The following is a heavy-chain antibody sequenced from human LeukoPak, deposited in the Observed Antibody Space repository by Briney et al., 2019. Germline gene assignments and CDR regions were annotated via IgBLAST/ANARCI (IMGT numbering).Heavy chain of an antibody. CDR2: IKQDGSEK. CDR3: AREFYGLGSFVDY. D-gene: IGHD3-10*01. Sequence: GGSLRLSCAASGFTFSSYWMGWVRQAPGKGLEWVANIKQDGSEKYYVDSVKGRFTISRDNAKNSLYLQMNSLRAEDTAVYYCAREFYGLGSFVDYWGQGTLVTVSS. J-gene: IGHJ4*02. V-gene: IGHV3-7*01. CDR1: GFTFSSYW.